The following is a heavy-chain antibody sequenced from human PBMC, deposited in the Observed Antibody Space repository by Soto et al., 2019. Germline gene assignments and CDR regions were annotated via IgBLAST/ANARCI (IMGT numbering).Heavy chain of an antibody. V-gene: IGHV4-39*01. CDR3: ASPPTQHPLLYGMDV. CDR1: GGSISSSSYY. D-gene: IGHD1-1*01. Sequence: QLQLQESGPGLVKPSETLSLTCTVSGGSISSSSYYWGWIRQPPGKGLEWIGSIYYSGSTYYNPSLKSRVTISVDTSKNQFSLKLSSVTAADTAVYYCASPPTQHPLLYGMDVWGQGTTVTVSS. CDR2: IYYSGST. J-gene: IGHJ6*02.